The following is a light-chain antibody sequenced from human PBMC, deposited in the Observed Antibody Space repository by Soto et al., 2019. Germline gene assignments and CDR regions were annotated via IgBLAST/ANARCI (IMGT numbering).Light chain of an antibody. Sequence: DIQMTQSPSSLSASIGDRVTITCRASQGISNYLAWYQQKPGKSPRLLIYAASTLQSGVPSRFSGSGSGTHFTVTISSLQPEDVATFYCQHYNSVPWTFGQGTKVDI. CDR3: QHYNSVPWT. CDR1: QGISNY. J-gene: IGKJ1*01. CDR2: AAS. V-gene: IGKV1-27*01.